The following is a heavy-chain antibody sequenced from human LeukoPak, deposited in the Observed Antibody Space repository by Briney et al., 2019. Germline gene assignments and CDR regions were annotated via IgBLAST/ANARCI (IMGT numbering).Heavy chain of an antibody. J-gene: IGHJ4*02. D-gene: IGHD3-22*01. CDR3: ARHQGSSGDYLYYFDY. CDR2: IYYSGST. V-gene: IGHV4-39*01. Sequence: SETLSLTCTVSGGSISSSSYYWGWIRQPPGKGLEWIGSIYYSGSTYYNPSLKSRVTISVDTSKNQFSLKLSSVTAADTAVYYCARHQGSSGDYLYYFDYWGQGTLVTVSS. CDR1: GGSISSSSYY.